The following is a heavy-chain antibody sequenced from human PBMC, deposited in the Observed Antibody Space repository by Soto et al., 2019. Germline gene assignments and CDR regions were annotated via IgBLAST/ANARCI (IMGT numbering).Heavy chain of an antibody. CDR2: ISYDGSNK. CDR3: ARVPFDITLIGDYFDF. J-gene: IGHJ4*02. V-gene: IGHV3-30-3*01. Sequence: QVQLVDSGGGVVQPGRSLRLSCAASGFTFSSYAMHWVRQAPGKGLEWVAVISYDGSNKYYADSVKGRFTISRDNSKNTLYLQMSSLRAEDTAVYYCARVPFDITLIGDYFDFWGQGTLVTVSS. D-gene: IGHD3-22*01. CDR1: GFTFSSYA.